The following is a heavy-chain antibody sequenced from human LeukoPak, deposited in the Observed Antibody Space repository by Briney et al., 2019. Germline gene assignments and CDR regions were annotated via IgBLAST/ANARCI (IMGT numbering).Heavy chain of an antibody. CDR2: MNPNSGNT. CDR1: GYTFTSYD. V-gene: IGHV1-8*03. Sequence: ASVKVSCKASGYTFTSYDINWVRQATGQGLEWMGWMNPNSGNTGYAQKFQGRVTITRNTSISTAYMELSSLRSEDTAVYYCARGPPPFIAVAVTKYYYMDVWGKGTTVTVSS. CDR3: ARGPPPFIAVAVTKYYYMDV. D-gene: IGHD6-19*01. J-gene: IGHJ6*03.